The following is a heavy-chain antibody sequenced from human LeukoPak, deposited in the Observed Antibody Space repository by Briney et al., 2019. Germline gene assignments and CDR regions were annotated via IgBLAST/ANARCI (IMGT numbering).Heavy chain of an antibody. CDR2: ISASDVTT. V-gene: IGHV3-23*01. D-gene: IGHD1-26*01. CDR1: GFTLSSYS. J-gene: IGHJ4*02. CDR3: AKEPVSAGRYSYYFDY. Sequence: PGGSLRLSCAASGFTLSSYSMSWVRQAPGKGLEWVSSISASDVTTYYADSVKGRFTISRDDSKTILYLQMNNLRAEDTAIYYCAKEPVSAGRYSYYFDYWGQGTLVTVSS.